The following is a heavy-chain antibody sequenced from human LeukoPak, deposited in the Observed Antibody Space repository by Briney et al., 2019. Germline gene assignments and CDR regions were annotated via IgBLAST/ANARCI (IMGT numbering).Heavy chain of an antibody. CDR3: AARGLVVVTANSPSDY. D-gene: IGHD2-21*02. V-gene: IGHV3-30*02. CDR2: IRYDGSNK. CDR1: GFTFSTYA. Sequence: GGSLRLSCAASGFTFSTYAMSWVRQAPGKGLEWVSFIRYDGSNKYYADSVKGRFTISRDNSKNTLYLQMNSLRAEDTAVYYCAARGLVVVTANSPSDYWGQGTLVTVSS. J-gene: IGHJ4*02.